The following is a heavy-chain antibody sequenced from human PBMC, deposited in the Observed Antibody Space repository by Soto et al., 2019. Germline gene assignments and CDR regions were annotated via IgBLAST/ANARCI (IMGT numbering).Heavy chain of an antibody. D-gene: IGHD3-16*01. CDR2: ICPGDSDT. CDR3: ARRPVSGGYYYYGMDV. CDR1: GYSFTSYW. J-gene: IGHJ6*02. V-gene: IGHV5-51*01. Sequence: GESLKISCKGSGYSFTSYWIGWVRQMPGKGLEWMGIICPGDSDTRYSPSFQGQVTISADKSISTAYLQWSSLKASDTAMYYCARRPVSGGYYYYGMDVWGQGTTVTVSS.